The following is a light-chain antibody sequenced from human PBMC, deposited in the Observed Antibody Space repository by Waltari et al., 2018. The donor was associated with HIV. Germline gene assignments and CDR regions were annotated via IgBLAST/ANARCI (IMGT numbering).Light chain of an antibody. J-gene: IGKJ2*01. V-gene: IGKV4-1*01. Sequence: DIVMTQSTDFLAVSLGERATINCRSSQGVLYRHANKYYLAWYQQKARQPPQLLIYGASTREPGVPDRFSGSGSGTEFTLTISSLQAEDVAVYYCQQYLTVPYTFGQGTKLEIK. CDR3: QQYLTVPYT. CDR2: GAS. CDR1: QGVLYRHANKYY.